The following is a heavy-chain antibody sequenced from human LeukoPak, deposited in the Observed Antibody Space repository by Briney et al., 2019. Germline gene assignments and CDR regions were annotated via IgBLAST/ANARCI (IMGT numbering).Heavy chain of an antibody. D-gene: IGHD2-21*02. CDR1: GGSISSNS. CDR2: ISYSGSA. V-gene: IGHV4-59*08. Sequence: SETLSLTCTVSGGSISSNSWTWIRQPPGKGLEWIGYISYSGSANYSPSLKSRATISVDTSKNEFSLKLSSVTAADTAVYYCARTPVTGPNGFDPWGQGTLVTVSS. CDR3: ARTPVTGPNGFDP. J-gene: IGHJ5*02.